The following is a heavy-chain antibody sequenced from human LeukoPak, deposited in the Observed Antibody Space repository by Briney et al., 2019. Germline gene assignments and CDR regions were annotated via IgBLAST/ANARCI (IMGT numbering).Heavy chain of an antibody. CDR1: GYSFNNYW. Sequence: GESLKISCEGSGYSFNNYWIVWVRQMPGEGLEWMGIIYPGDSDTRYSPSFQRLVTISVDKSISTAYLQWSSLKASDTAMYYCARRLTTATFDYWGQGTLVTVSS. J-gene: IGHJ4*02. V-gene: IGHV5-51*01. D-gene: IGHD4-11*01. CDR3: ARRLTTATFDY. CDR2: IYPGDSDT.